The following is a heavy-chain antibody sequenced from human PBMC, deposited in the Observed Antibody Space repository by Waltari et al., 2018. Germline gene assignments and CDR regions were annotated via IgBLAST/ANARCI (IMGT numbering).Heavy chain of an antibody. CDR3: ARRGDCGNDCYTFDY. CDR2: IYYSGTT. Sequence: QLQLQESGPGLVKPSETLSLTCTVSGGSISGSSHDWGWIRQPPGKGLEWFGNIYYSGTTYYNPSLKSRVIISVDTSKNQFSLKLSSGTAADTAVYYCARRGDCGNDCYTFDYWGQGTLVTVSS. V-gene: IGHV4-39*01. D-gene: IGHD2-21*01. CDR1: GGSISGSSHD. J-gene: IGHJ4*02.